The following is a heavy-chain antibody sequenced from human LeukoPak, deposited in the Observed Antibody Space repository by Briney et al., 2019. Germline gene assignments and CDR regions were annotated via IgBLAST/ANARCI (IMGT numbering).Heavy chain of an antibody. V-gene: IGHV3-74*03. Sequence: GGPLRLSYAASGFPFRNHWMQWVRQPPGKGLVWVSRIISDGSSTTYADSVKSRFTISRDNAKNTLYLQMNNLRAEDTAMYYCARDQRVTGRPDIDYWGQGALVIVSS. D-gene: IGHD6-6*01. J-gene: IGHJ4*02. CDR1: GFPFRNHW. CDR3: ARDQRVTGRPDIDY. CDR2: IISDGSST.